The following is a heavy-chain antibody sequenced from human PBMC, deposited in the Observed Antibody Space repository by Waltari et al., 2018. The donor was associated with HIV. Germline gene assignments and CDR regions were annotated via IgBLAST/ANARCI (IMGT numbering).Heavy chain of an antibody. J-gene: IGHJ4*02. Sequence: QVQLEQSGAEVTTPGAAVKVSCQVSGHPLRERSMPWVRQAPGKGLEWMGYFDREDNESIYAAKFQGRVTMTQDASADTAYMELSSLRSEDTAVYFCAAHLEAVPEAVSEYFEFWGQGALVIVSS. CDR3: AAHLEAVPEAVSEYFEF. V-gene: IGHV1-24*01. CDR1: GHPLRERS. CDR2: FDREDNES. D-gene: IGHD6-13*01.